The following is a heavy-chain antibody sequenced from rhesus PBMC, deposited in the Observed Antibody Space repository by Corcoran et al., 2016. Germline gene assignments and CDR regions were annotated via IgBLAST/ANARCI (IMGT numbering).Heavy chain of an antibody. Sequence: QVQLPESGPGLVTPSETLSLTCAVSGGSFSSYWWGWIRQPPGKGLEWIGSISGSSGSTEYNSSLKSRATISRDTSKNQFSLKLSSVTAADTAVYYCARVPRAFDFWGQGLRVTVSS. CDR2: ISGSSGST. CDR3: ARVPRAFDF. V-gene: IGHV4-160*01. CDR1: GGSFSSYW. J-gene: IGHJ3*01.